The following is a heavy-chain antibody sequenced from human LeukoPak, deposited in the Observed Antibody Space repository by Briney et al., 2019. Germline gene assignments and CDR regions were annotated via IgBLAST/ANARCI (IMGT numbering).Heavy chain of an antibody. CDR3: ARGYSGSYDY. CDR2: INRDGSEK. V-gene: IGHV3-7*04. Sequence: PGRSLRLSCAASGFTFSSYWMNWVRQTPGKGLEWVANINRDGSEKYYVDSVKGRFTISRDNAKNSLCLQMNSLRVEDTAVYYCARGYSGSYDYWGQGTLVTVSS. J-gene: IGHJ4*02. D-gene: IGHD1-26*01. CDR1: GFTFSSYW.